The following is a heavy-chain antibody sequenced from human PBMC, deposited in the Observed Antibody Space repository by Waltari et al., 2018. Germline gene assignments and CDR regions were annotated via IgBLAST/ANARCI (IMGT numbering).Heavy chain of an antibody. Sequence: EVQLVESGGGLVQPGGSLRLSCAASGFTLSRYEMNWVRQAPGKGLEWVFYIDCSGSGTLYADSLKGRFTVSRDNANNSLHLQINSLRAEDTATYYCVIDELGSGSTRVDVWGQGTTVTVSS. J-gene: IGHJ6*02. V-gene: IGHV3-48*03. CDR3: VIDELGSGSTRVDV. D-gene: IGHD1-7*01. CDR1: GFTLSRYE. CDR2: IDCSGSGT.